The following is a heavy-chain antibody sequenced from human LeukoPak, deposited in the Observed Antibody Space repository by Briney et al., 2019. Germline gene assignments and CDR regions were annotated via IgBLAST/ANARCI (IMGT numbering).Heavy chain of an antibody. CDR3: AKAGFIYGYIPFDY. Sequence: GGSLRLSCAASGFTFSSYSMNWVRQAPGKGLEWVSSISSSSSYIYYADSVKGRFTISRDNAKNSLYLQMNSLRAEDTAVYYCAKAGFIYGYIPFDYWGQGTLVTVSS. J-gene: IGHJ4*02. D-gene: IGHD5-18*01. CDR1: GFTFSSYS. CDR2: ISSSSSYI. V-gene: IGHV3-21*01.